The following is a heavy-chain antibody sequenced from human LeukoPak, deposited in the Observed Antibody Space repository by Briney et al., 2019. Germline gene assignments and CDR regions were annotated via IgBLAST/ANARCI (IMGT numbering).Heavy chain of an antibody. Sequence: ASVKVSCKASGYTFTSYYMHWVRQAPGQGLEWIGIINPSGGSTSYAQKFQGRVTMTRDTSTSTVYMGLSSLRSADTAVYYCARDRTYSYGYGVTLDYWGQGTLVTVSS. CDR2: INPSGGST. J-gene: IGHJ4*02. CDR3: ARDRTYSYGYGVTLDY. V-gene: IGHV1-46*01. D-gene: IGHD5-18*01. CDR1: GYTFTSYY.